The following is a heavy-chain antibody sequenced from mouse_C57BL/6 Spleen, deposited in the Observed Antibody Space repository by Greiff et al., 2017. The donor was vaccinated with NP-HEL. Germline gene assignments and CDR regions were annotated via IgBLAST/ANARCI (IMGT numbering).Heavy chain of an antibody. V-gene: IGHV1-82*01. CDR1: GYAFSSSW. D-gene: IGHD2-1*01. CDR2: IYPGDGDT. Sequence: QVQLQQSGPELVKPGASVKLSCQASGYAFSSSWMHWVKQRPGQGLEWIGQIYPGDGDTNYNGKFKGKATLTADKSSSTAYMQLSSLTSEDSAVYFCARSGNYGSYFDYWGQGTTLTVSS. J-gene: IGHJ2*01. CDR3: ARSGNYGSYFDY.